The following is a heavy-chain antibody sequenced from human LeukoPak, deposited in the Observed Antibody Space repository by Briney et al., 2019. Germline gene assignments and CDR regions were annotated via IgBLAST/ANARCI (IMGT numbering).Heavy chain of an antibody. CDR1: GYTFTDYY. Sequence: ASVKVSCKASGYTFTDYYMHWVRQAPGQGLEWMGWINPNSGGTNYAQKFQGTVTMTRDTSISTAYMELSRLRSDDTAVYYCARDGHLSYQSIWMFPDYWGQGTRVTVSS. V-gene: IGHV1-2*02. D-gene: IGHD1-1*01. CDR3: ARDGHLSYQSIWMFPDY. CDR2: INPNSGGT. J-gene: IGHJ4*02.